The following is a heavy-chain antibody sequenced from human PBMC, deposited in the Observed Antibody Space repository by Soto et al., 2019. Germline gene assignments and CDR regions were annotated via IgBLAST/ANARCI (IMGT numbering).Heavy chain of an antibody. CDR2: IYFSGST. Sequence: SETLSLTCIVSGDSINSTSYYWGWIRQPPGQGLEWIASIYFSGSTYNNPSLKSRLTVSVDTSKSQFSLRFSSVTAADTALYSCARKRIVSAGTFVDYWGQGCMLAVSS. CDR1: GDSINSTSYY. J-gene: IGHJ4*02. V-gene: IGHV4-39*01. D-gene: IGHD6-13*01. CDR3: ARKRIVSAGTFVDY.